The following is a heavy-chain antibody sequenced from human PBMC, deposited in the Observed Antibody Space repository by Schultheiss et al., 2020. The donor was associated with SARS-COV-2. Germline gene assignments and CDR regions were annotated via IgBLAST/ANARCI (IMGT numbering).Heavy chain of an antibody. J-gene: IGHJ6*02. Sequence: GGSLRLSCAASGFTFSSYWMHWVRQAPGKGLVWVSRINSDGSSTSYADSVKGRFTISRDNAKNTLYLQMNSLRAEDTAVYYCARDGMGWFGELHQGHYYYGMDVWGQGTTVTVSS. V-gene: IGHV3-74*01. D-gene: IGHD3-10*01. CDR1: GFTFSSYW. CDR2: INSDGSST. CDR3: ARDGMGWFGELHQGHYYYGMDV.